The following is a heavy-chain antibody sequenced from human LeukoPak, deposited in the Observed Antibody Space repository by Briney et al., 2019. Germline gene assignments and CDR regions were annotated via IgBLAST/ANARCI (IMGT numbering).Heavy chain of an antibody. CDR2: ISSSSSYI. Sequence: GGSLRLSCAASGFTFSSYSMNWVRQAPGKGLEWVSSISSSSSYIYYADSVKGRFTISRDNAKNSLYLQMNSLRAEDTAVYYCAREIAVAGRAFDIWGQGTMVTVSS. CDR1: GFTFSSYS. V-gene: IGHV3-21*01. D-gene: IGHD6-19*01. J-gene: IGHJ3*02. CDR3: AREIAVAGRAFDI.